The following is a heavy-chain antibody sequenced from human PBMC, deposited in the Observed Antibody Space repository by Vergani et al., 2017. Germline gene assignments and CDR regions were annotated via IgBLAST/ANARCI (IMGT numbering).Heavy chain of an antibody. CDR1: GFTVSSNY. Sequence: EVQLVESGGGLIQPGGSLRLSCAASGFTVSSNYMSWVRQAPGKGLVWVSRINSDGSSTSYADSVKGRFTISRDNAKNTLYLQMNSLRAEDTAVYYCARLAPYYYDSSGFHYYYYGMDVWGQGTTVTASS. D-gene: IGHD3-22*01. CDR2: INSDGSST. J-gene: IGHJ6*02. V-gene: IGHV3-74*02. CDR3: ARLAPYYYDSSGFHYYYYGMDV.